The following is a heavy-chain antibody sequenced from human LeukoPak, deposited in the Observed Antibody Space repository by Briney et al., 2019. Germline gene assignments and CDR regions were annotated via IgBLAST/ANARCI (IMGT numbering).Heavy chain of an antibody. CDR1: GYTFTSSG. J-gene: IGHJ6*02. Sequence: ASVKVSCKASGYTFTSSGISWVRQAPGQGLEWMGWINTYNGNTNYAQKLQGRVTMTTDTPTSTACMELRSLRSDDTAVYYCARDEQWLVPISRPFYGMDVWGQGTTVTVSS. V-gene: IGHV1-18*01. CDR3: ARDEQWLVPISRPFYGMDV. CDR2: INTYNGNT. D-gene: IGHD6-19*01.